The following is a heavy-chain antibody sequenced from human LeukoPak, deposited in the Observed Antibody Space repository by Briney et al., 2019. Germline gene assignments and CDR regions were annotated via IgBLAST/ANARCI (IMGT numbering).Heavy chain of an antibody. Sequence: SETLSLTCAVSGVSISSSEWWIWVRQPPGQGLEWIGETHRAGRTRYNPSLKSRVTISMDYSKNQFSLKLTSVTAADTAIYYCGKTDIYFNPIDYWGPGSLVTVSS. CDR3: GKTDIYFNPIDY. CDR2: THRAGRT. CDR1: GVSISSSEW. D-gene: IGHD3-9*01. V-gene: IGHV4-4*02. J-gene: IGHJ4*02.